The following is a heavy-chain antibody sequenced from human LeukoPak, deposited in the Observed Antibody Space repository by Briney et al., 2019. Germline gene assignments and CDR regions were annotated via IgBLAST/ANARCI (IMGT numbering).Heavy chain of an antibody. V-gene: IGHV3-30*07. CDR3: ARDPLDSSGWPSLDY. CDR2: IWCDGSNK. CDR1: GFTFSHYA. Sequence: PGGSLRLSCAASGFTFSHYAMHWVRQAPGKGLEWVAVIWCDGSNKYYADSVKGRFTISRDNSKNTLYLQMNSLRAEDTAVYYCARDPLDSSGWPSLDYWGQGTLVTVSS. J-gene: IGHJ4*02. D-gene: IGHD6-19*01.